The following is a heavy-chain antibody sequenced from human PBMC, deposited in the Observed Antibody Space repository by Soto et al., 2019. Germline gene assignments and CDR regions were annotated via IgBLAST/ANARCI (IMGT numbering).Heavy chain of an antibody. CDR1: GFTFSSYG. CDR2: IWYDGSNK. V-gene: IGHV3-33*01. J-gene: IGHJ3*02. CDR3: ARVARFLERDRDDAFDI. D-gene: IGHD3-3*01. Sequence: QVQLVESGGGVVQPGRSLRLSCAASGFTFSSYGMHWVRQAPGKGLEWVAVIWYDGSNKYYADSVKGRFTLSRDNSKNTLYLQMNSLRAADTAVYDCARVARFLERDRDDAFDIWGQGTIVTVSS.